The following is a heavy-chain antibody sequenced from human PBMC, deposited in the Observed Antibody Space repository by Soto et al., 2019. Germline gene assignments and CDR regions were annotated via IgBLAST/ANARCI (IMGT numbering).Heavy chain of an antibody. J-gene: IGHJ5*02. CDR1: GGSISSGGYY. CDR3: AREVSSSWYRGWFDP. D-gene: IGHD6-13*01. CDR2: IYYSGST. V-gene: IGHV4-31*03. Sequence: QVQLQESGPGLVKPSQTLSLTCTVSGGSISSGGYYWSWIRQHPGKGLEWIGYIYYSGSTYYNPSRKSRVTISVDTSKNQFSLKLSSVTAADTAVYYCAREVSSSWYRGWFDPWGQGTLVTVSS.